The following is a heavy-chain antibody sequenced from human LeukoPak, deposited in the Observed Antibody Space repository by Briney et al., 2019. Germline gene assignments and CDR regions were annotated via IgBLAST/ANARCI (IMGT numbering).Heavy chain of an antibody. CDR1: GFNFSNHI. V-gene: IGHV3-30*02. J-gene: IGHJ4*02. Sequence: PGGSLRLSCAASGFNFSNHIMHWVRQAPGKGLEWVSFIRFDGTNRHYVDSVKGRFTISRDNPNNMLYLQMNSLKFDDTAVYYCARDAYHSGDLDQWGEGTLVIVSS. CDR2: IRFDGTNR. D-gene: IGHD3/OR15-3a*01. CDR3: ARDAYHSGDLDQ.